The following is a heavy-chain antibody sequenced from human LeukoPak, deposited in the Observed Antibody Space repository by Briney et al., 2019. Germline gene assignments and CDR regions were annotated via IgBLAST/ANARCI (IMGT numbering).Heavy chain of an antibody. Sequence: ASVKVSCKASGYTFTSYGISWVRQAPGQGLEWMGWISAYNGNTNYAQKLQGRVTMTTDTSTSTAYMELRSLRSDDTAVYYCARGHYGDYPEPYNRFDPWGQGTLVTVSS. D-gene: IGHD4-17*01. J-gene: IGHJ5*02. CDR1: GYTFTSYG. CDR3: ARGHYGDYPEPYNRFDP. CDR2: ISAYNGNT. V-gene: IGHV1-18*01.